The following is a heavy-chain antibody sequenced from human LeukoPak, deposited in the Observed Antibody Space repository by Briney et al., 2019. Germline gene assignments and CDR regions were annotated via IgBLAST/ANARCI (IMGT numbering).Heavy chain of an antibody. J-gene: IGHJ4*02. Sequence: PSETLSLTCNVAGVTISIYRWSWIRQAPGKGLEWIGYISYSGETNYNPSLKSRVTISHDTSTNQFTLKLTSVTAADTAIYYCASAPNENFFDYWGQGTLVTVSS. V-gene: IGHV4-59*01. CDR3: ASAPNENFFDY. CDR1: GVTISIYR. CDR2: ISYSGET.